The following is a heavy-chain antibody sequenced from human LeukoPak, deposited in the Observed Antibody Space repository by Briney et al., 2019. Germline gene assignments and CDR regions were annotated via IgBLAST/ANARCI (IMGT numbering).Heavy chain of an antibody. D-gene: IGHD5-18*01. CDR3: ARGYSYDYYFDY. Sequence: ASVKVSCKASGYTFTSYGIRWVRQAPGQGLEWMGWISPYNGNTNYAQKFQGRVTITTDESTSTAYMELSSLRSEDTAVYYCARGYSYDYYFDYWGQGTLVTVSS. CDR1: GYTFTSYG. J-gene: IGHJ4*02. V-gene: IGHV1-18*01. CDR2: ISPYNGNT.